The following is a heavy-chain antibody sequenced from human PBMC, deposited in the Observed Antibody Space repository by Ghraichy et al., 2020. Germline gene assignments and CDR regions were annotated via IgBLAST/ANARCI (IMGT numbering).Heavy chain of an antibody. J-gene: IGHJ4*02. D-gene: IGHD3-22*01. CDR2: IYYSGST. V-gene: IGHV4-31*03. CDR1: GGSISSGDYY. Sequence: SETLSLTCTVSGGSISSGDYYWNWIRQHPGKGLEWIGYIYYSGSTYYNPSLKSRVTMSVDTSKSQFSLKLSSVTAADTAVYYCARGPSYYYDNSGSPYYFDYWGQGTLVTVSS. CDR3: ARGPSYYYDNSGSPYYFDY.